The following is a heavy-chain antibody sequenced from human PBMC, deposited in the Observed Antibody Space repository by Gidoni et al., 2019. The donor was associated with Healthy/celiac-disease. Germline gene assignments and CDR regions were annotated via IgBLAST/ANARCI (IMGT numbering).Heavy chain of an antibody. J-gene: IGHJ4*02. D-gene: IGHD5-18*01. CDR3: AKVDVGPRWTDTAPESTAPDY. Sequence: EVQLLESGGGLVQPGGSLSLSCAASGFAFSSYAMSWVRQAPGKGLEWVSAISGSVGSTYYADSVKGRFTISRDNSKNTLYLQMNSLRAEDTAVYYCAKVDVGPRWTDTAPESTAPDYWGQGTLVTVSP. CDR1: GFAFSSYA. CDR2: ISGSVGST. V-gene: IGHV3-23*01.